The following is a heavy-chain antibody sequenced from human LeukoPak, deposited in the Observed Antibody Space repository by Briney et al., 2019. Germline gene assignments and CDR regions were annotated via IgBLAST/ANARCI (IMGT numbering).Heavy chain of an antibody. CDR1: GYTHTELS. J-gene: IGHJ3*02. Sequence: ASVKVSCKVSGYTHTELSMHWVRQAPGKGLEWMGWINPNSGGTNYAQKFQGWVTMTRDTSISTAYMELSRLRSDDTAVYYCARDRYYGSGRGPRFDIWGQGTMVTVSS. V-gene: IGHV1-2*04. D-gene: IGHD3-10*01. CDR2: INPNSGGT. CDR3: ARDRYYGSGRGPRFDI.